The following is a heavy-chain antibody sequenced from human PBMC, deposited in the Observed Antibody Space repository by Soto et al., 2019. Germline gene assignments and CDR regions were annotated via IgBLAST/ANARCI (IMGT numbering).Heavy chain of an antibody. J-gene: IGHJ6*02. CDR3: ARENYAAAAGTYRGHYYGMDV. V-gene: IGHV4-59*01. CDR2: VYYSGTT. D-gene: IGHD6-13*01. Sequence: SETLSLTCTVSNGSISTYYWSWVRQAPGKGLEWIGYVYYSGTTNYNPSLKSRVTISVDTSKNQFSLKLKSVTAADTAVYYGARENYAAAAGTYRGHYYGMDVWGQGTTVTVSS. CDR1: NGSISTYY.